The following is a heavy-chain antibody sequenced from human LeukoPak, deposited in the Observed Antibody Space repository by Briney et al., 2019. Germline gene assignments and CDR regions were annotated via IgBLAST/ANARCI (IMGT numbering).Heavy chain of an antibody. CDR1: GGSISSYY. Sequence: SETLSLTCTVSGGSISSYYWSWIRQPPGKGLEWIGYIYYSGSTNYNPSLKSRVTISVDTSKNQFSLKLSSVTAADTAVYYCAGGLRFWECLLLAYWGRETLVTVSS. J-gene: IGHJ4*02. V-gene: IGHV4-59*01. CDR3: AGGLRFWECLLLAY. CDR2: IYYSGST. D-gene: IGHD3-3*01.